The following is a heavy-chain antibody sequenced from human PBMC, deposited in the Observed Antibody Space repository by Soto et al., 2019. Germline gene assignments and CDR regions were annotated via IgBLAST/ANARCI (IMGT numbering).Heavy chain of an antibody. J-gene: IGHJ6*02. CDR3: ARHGFGPLHGLVDV. CDR2: IMYSGYS. CDR1: GDSLNNYY. D-gene: IGHD3-10*01. Sequence: QVQLQESGPGLVKPSEILSLTCTVSGDSLNNYYCSWFRQPPGKGLEWIGYIMYSGYSAYNLSLKRRVTMSMDTSKTQFSLMLESVTATDTAVYYCARHGFGPLHGLVDVWGQGTTVIVSS. V-gene: IGHV4-59*08.